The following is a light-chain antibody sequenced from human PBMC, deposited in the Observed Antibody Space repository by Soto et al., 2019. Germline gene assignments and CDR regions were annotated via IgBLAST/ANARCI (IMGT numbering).Light chain of an antibody. CDR2: DVS. V-gene: IGLV2-14*01. CDR1: SSDVGSYNY. J-gene: IGLJ2*01. Sequence: QPVLTQPASVSGSPGQSITISCTGTSSDVGSYNYVSWYQQHPGKAPKLMIYDVSNRPSGVSNRFSGSKSGNTASLTISGLQAEDEADYYCSSYASSRDVLFGGGTKVTVL. CDR3: SSYASSRDVL.